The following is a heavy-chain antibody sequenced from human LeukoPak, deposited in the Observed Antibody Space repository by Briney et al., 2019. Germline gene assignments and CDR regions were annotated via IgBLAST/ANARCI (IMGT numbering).Heavy chain of an antibody. D-gene: IGHD2-15*01. CDR2: IYYNENT. CDR1: GVSLYSSTFY. CDR3: ARQLAAGNDAFDI. V-gene: IGHV4-39*01. J-gene: IGHJ3*02. Sequence: SETLSLTCSVSGVSLYSSTFYWAWIRQPPGKGLEFIGSIYYNENTYHNPSLRSRLTISVDTSTNHFSLRLTSVTAADTAIYYCARQLAAGNDAFDIWGQGTVVTVSS.